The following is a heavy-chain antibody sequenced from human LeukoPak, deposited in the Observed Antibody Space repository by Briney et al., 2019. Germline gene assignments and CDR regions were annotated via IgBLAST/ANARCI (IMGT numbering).Heavy chain of an antibody. Sequence: GGSLRLSCAASGFTFSSFEMNWVRQAPGKGLEWVSHISSSGSTIYYADSVKGRFTISRDNSKNTLYLQMNSLRAEDTAVYYCAYGPSFDPWGQGTLVTVSS. J-gene: IGHJ5*02. CDR1: GFTFSSFE. V-gene: IGHV3-48*03. D-gene: IGHD3-10*01. CDR3: AYGPSFDP. CDR2: ISSSGSTI.